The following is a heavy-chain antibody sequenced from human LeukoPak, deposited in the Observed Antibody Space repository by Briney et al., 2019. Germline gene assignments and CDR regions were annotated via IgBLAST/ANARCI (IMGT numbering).Heavy chain of an antibody. CDR2: INDGGTYT. Sequence: PGGSLRLSCAGSGFAFSEYWMHWARQTPEKRLMWVSRINDGGTYTAYADSVKGRFTISRDNSKNTLYLQMNSLRAEDTAMYYCARAVGPFDFWGPGTLVIVSS. CDR1: GFAFSEYW. CDR3: ARAVGPFDF. V-gene: IGHV3-74*01. J-gene: IGHJ3*01.